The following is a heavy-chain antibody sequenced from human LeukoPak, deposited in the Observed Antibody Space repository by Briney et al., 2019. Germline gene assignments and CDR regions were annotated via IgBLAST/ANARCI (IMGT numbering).Heavy chain of an antibody. J-gene: IGHJ3*02. Sequence: SETLSLTCTVSGGSISSYYWSWIRQPPGKGLEWIGYIYYSGSTNCNPSLESRVTISVDTSKNQFSLKLSSVTAADTAVYYCARDRGSSWYTGRDAFDIWGQGTMVTVSS. CDR3: ARDRGSSWYTGRDAFDI. CDR1: GGSISSYY. D-gene: IGHD6-13*01. CDR2: IYYSGST. V-gene: IGHV4-59*01.